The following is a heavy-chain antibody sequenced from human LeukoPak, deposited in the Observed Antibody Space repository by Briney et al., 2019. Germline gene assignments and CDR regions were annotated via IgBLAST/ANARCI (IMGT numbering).Heavy chain of an antibody. CDR1: GYTFTSYG. V-gene: IGHV1-18*01. J-gene: IGHJ4*02. CDR2: ISAYNGNT. D-gene: IGHD3-22*01. CDR3: ARVSLYYYDHTVDY. Sequence: ASVKVSCKASGYTFTSYGISWVRQAPGQGLEWMGWISAYNGNTNYAQKLQGRVTMTTDTSTSTAYMELRSLRSDDTAVYYCARVSLYYYDHTVDYWGQGALVTVSS.